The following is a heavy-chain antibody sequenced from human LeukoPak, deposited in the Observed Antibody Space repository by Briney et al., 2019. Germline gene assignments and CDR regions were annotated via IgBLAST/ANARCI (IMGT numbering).Heavy chain of an antibody. CDR2: IYTSGST. Sequence: SETLSLTCTVSGGSISSGSYYWSWIRQPAGKGLEWIGRIYTSGSTNYNPSLKSRVTISVDTSKNQFSLKLSSVTAADTAVYYCARDGSRWYSDYWGQGTLVTVSS. J-gene: IGHJ4*02. D-gene: IGHD6-13*01. CDR1: GGSISSGSYY. V-gene: IGHV4-61*02. CDR3: ARDGSRWYSDY.